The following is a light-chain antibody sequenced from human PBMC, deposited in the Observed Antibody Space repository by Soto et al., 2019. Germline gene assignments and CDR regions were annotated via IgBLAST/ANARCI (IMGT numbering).Light chain of an antibody. CDR2: AAS. CDR3: QQSYSTLWT. CDR1: QSISSY. Sequence: DIQRTQSRWSRSASVVDRVTLTCRASQSISSYLNWYQQKPGKAPKLLIYAASSLQSGVPSRFSGSGSGIDFTFAISSLQPEDFATYYCQQSYSTLWTFGQGTKVDIK. J-gene: IGKJ1*01. V-gene: IGKV1-39*01.